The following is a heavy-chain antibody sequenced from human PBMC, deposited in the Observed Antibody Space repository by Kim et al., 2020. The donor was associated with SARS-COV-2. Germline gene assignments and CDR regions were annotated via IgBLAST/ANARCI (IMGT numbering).Heavy chain of an antibody. CDR1: GFTFDDYA. J-gene: IGHJ4*02. Sequence: GGSLRLSCAASGFTFDDYAMHWVRQAPGKGLEWVSLISGDGGSTYYADSVKGRFTISRDNSKNSLYLQMNSLRTEDTALYYCAKVPRSGSYYAPFDYWGQGTLVTVSS. CDR2: ISGDGGST. CDR3: AKVPRSGSYYAPFDY. V-gene: IGHV3-43*02. D-gene: IGHD3-10*01.